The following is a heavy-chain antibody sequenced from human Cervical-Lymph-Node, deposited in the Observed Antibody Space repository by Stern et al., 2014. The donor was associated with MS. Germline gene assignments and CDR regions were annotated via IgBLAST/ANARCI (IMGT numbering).Heavy chain of an antibody. CDR3: AKPDGYYDFWSGYSSFFDY. CDR2: ISYDGSNK. Sequence: VQLVESGGGVVQPGRSLRLSCAASGFTFSSYGMHWVRQAPGKGLAWVAVISYDGSNKYYADSVKCRFTISRDNSKNSLYLQMNSLRAEDTAVYYCAKPDGYYDFWSGYSSFFDYWGQGTLVTVSS. J-gene: IGHJ4*02. D-gene: IGHD3-3*01. V-gene: IGHV3-30*18. CDR1: GFTFSSYG.